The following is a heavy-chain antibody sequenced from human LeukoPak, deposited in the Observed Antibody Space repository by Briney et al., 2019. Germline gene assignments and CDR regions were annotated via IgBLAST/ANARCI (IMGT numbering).Heavy chain of an antibody. J-gene: IGHJ6*02. Sequence: SQTLSLTCAISGDSVSSNSAAWNWIRQSPSRGLEWLGRTYYRSRWYNDYAVSVKGRITINPDTSKNQFSLQLNSVTPEDTAVYYCAREDPGWSYYYYGMDVWGQGTTVTVSS. CDR2: TYYRSRWYN. CDR3: AREDPGWSYYYYGMDV. V-gene: IGHV6-1*01. CDR1: GDSVSSNSAA. D-gene: IGHD2-15*01.